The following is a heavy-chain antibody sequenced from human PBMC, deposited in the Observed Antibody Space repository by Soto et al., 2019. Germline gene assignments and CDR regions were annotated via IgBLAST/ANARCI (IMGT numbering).Heavy chain of an antibody. CDR3: ARAVVVVAATLRNYYGMDV. J-gene: IGHJ6*02. D-gene: IGHD2-15*01. V-gene: IGHV1-46*01. Sequence: GASVKVSCKASGYTFTSYYMHWVRQAPGQGLEWMGIINPSGGSTSYAQKFQGRVTMTRDTSTSTVYMELSSLRSEDTAVYYCARAVVVVAATLRNYYGMDVWGQGTTVTVSS. CDR1: GYTFTSYY. CDR2: INPSGGST.